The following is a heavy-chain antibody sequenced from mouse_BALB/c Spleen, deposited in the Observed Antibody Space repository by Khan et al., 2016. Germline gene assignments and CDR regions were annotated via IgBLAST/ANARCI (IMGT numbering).Heavy chain of an antibody. J-gene: IGHJ2*01. CDR2: ISYSGGT. CDR1: GYSITSDYA. CDR3: AVRGWYGYYFAQ. D-gene: IGHD2-10*02. Sequence: QLEESGPGLVKPSQSLSLTCTVTGYSITSDYAWNWIRQFPGNKLEWMGYISYSGGTSYNPSLKSRVSITRDTSKNQFFLQLNSVTTEDTATXYCAVRGWYGYYFAQWGQGTTLTVSS. V-gene: IGHV3-2*02.